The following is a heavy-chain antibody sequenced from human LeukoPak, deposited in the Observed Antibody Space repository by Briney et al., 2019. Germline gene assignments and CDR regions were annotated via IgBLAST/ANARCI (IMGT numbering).Heavy chain of an antibody. J-gene: IGHJ4*02. CDR3: ARGVNYFVLEY. V-gene: IGHV3-23*01. Sequence: GGSLRLSCAASGFTFSSYAMSWVRQAPGKGLEWVSALSPSGGITYYEDSVKGRFTISRDNSKNTLYLQMNSLRAEDTAVYYCARGVNYFVLEYWGQGTLVTISS. D-gene: IGHD3-10*02. CDR2: LSPSGGIT. CDR1: GFTFSSYA.